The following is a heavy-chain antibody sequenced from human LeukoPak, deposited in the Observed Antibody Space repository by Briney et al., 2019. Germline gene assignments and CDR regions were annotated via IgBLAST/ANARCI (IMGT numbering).Heavy chain of an antibody. Sequence: SETLSLTCTVSGGSISSGGYYWSWIRQHPGKGLEMIGYIYYSGSTYYNPSLKSRVTISVDTSKNQFSLKLSSVTAADTAVYYCARVSPGDYYDSSGYYYGEGYDYWGQGTLVTVSS. CDR2: IYYSGST. CDR3: ARVSPGDYYDSSGYYYGEGYDY. D-gene: IGHD3-22*01. CDR1: GGSISSGGYY. V-gene: IGHV4-31*03. J-gene: IGHJ4*02.